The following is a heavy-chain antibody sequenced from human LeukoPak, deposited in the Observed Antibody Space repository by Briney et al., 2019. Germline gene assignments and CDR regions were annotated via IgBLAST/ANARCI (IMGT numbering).Heavy chain of an antibody. V-gene: IGHV4-61*01. Sequence: SETLSLTCTVSGGSVSSGSYYWSWIRQPPGKGLEWIGYIYYSGSTNYNPSLKSRVTISVDTSKNQFSLKLSSVTAADTAVYYCASCYDPRSPYYHYWGQGTLVTVSS. J-gene: IGHJ4*02. CDR1: GGSVSSGSYY. D-gene: IGHD5-12*01. CDR2: IYYSGST. CDR3: ASCYDPRSPYYHY.